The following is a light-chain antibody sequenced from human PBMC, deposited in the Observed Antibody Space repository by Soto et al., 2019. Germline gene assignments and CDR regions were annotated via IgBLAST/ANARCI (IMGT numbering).Light chain of an antibody. V-gene: IGKV1-5*01. CDR1: QSISSW. J-gene: IGKJ1*01. Sequence: DIQMTQSPSTLSASVGDIVTITCRASQSISSWLAWYQQKPGKAPKLLIYDASSLESGVPSRFSGSGSGTEFTLTISSLQPDDFATYYCQQYNSHWTFGQGTKVEIK. CDR2: DAS. CDR3: QQYNSHWT.